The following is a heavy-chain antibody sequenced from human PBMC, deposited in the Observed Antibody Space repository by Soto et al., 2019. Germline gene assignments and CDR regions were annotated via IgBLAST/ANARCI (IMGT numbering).Heavy chain of an antibody. Sequence: EVQLVESGGGLVQPGGSLRLSCAASGFTFSTYWMHWVRQAPGKGLEWVANIKQDGSEKHYVGSVKGRFTISRDNAKNSLYLQMNSLRAEDTAVYYCARALPAVDSFWGQGTLVTVSS. CDR2: IKQDGSEK. J-gene: IGHJ4*02. CDR3: ARALPAVDSF. D-gene: IGHD2-2*01. CDR1: GFTFSTYW. V-gene: IGHV3-7*01.